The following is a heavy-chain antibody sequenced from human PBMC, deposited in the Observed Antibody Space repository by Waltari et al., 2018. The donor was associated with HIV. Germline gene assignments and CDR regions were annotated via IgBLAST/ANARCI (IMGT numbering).Heavy chain of an antibody. V-gene: IGHV3-72*01. D-gene: IGHD3-22*01. CDR3: ARTYHYDSSGPDAFDI. J-gene: IGHJ3*02. CDR2: TRNKANSYTT. CDR1: GLTFRHNY. Sequence: EAQPVDSGGGLVLPGGSRRLSWAASGLTFRHNYMDGVCQAPGQGLEWVGRTRNKANSYTTEYAASVKGRFTISRDDSKNSLYLQMNSLKTEDTAVYYCARTYHYDSSGPDAFDIWGQGTMVTVSS.